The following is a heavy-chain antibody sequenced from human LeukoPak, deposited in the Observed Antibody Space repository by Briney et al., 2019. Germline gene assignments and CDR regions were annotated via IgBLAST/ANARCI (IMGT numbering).Heavy chain of an antibody. CDR1: GFTFSSYG. CDR3: ANFYSGCGY. D-gene: IGHD6-19*01. CDR2: ISYDGSNK. J-gene: IGHJ4*02. V-gene: IGHV3-30*18. Sequence: PGGSLRLSCATSGFTFSSYGMHWVRQAPGKGLEWVAVISYDGSNKYYADSVKGRFTISRDNSKNTLYLQMNSLRAEDTAVYYCANFYSGCGYWGQGTLVTVSS.